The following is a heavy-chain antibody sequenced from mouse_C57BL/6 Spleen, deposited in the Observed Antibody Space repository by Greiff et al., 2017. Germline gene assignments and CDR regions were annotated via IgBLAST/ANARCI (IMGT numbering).Heavy chain of an antibody. Sequence: DVMLVESGGGLVKPGGSLKLSCAASGFTFSSYAMSWVRQTPEKRLAWVATISDGGSYTYYPDNVKGRFTISRDNAKNNLYLQMSHLKSEDTAMYYCARKTSSLYYFDYWGQGTTLTVSS. V-gene: IGHV5-4*03. CDR1: GFTFSSYA. D-gene: IGHD1-1*01. J-gene: IGHJ2*01. CDR2: ISDGGSYT. CDR3: ARKTSSLYYFDY.